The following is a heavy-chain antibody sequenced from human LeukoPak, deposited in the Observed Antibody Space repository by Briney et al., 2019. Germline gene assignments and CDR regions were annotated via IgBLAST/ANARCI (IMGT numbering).Heavy chain of an antibody. Sequence: GGSLRLSCAASGFTFSSYAMHWVRQAPGKGLEWVAVISYGGSNKYYADSVKGRFTTSRDNSKNTLYLQMNSLRAEDTAVYYCARDRLRVVPAAIPPYYYYGMDVWGQGTTVTVSS. CDR3: ARDRLRVVPAAIPPYYYYGMDV. V-gene: IGHV3-30*04. CDR2: ISYGGSNK. J-gene: IGHJ6*02. D-gene: IGHD2-2*02. CDR1: GFTFSSYA.